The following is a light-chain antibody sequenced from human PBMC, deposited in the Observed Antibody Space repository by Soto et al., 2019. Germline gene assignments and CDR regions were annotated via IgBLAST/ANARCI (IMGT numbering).Light chain of an antibody. CDR1: QGIRHY. V-gene: IGKV1-9*01. CDR3: QQVYGHPPA. J-gene: IGKJ5*01. CDR2: GAS. Sequence: DIQLTQSPSFLSASVGARVTITCRASQGIRHYLAWYQQKPGKAPSLLMYGASTLQSGVPSRLSGSGSGTEFTLTISSLQPEDVATYFCQQVYGHPPAFGPGTRRDIK.